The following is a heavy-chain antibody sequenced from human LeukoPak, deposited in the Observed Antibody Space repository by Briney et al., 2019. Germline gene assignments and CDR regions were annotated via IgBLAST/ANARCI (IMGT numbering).Heavy chain of an antibody. Sequence: GGSLRLSCAASGFTFSTYAISWVRQAPGKGLEWLSVISGRANSAYYADSVKGRFTISRDNGKNSLYLQMSSLRTEDTALYFCAKDLASSWYEDAFDIWGHGTMVTVSS. CDR1: GFTFSTYA. V-gene: IGHV3-23*01. D-gene: IGHD6-13*01. J-gene: IGHJ3*02. CDR3: AKDLASSWYEDAFDI. CDR2: ISGRANSA.